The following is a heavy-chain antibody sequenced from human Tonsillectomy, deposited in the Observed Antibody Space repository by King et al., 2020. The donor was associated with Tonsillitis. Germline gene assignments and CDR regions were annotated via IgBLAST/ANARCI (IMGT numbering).Heavy chain of an antibody. Sequence: VQLVETGGGLVKPGGSLRLSCAASGFTFSSYSMNWVRQAPGKGLEWVSSISSSSSYIYYADSVKGRFTISRDNAKNSLYLQMNSLRAEDTAVYYCARNEGSSSYYEYFQHWGQGTLVTVSS. J-gene: IGHJ1*01. CDR3: ARNEGSSSYYEYFQH. CDR2: ISSSSSYI. V-gene: IGHV3-21*01. D-gene: IGHD3-22*01. CDR1: GFTFSSYS.